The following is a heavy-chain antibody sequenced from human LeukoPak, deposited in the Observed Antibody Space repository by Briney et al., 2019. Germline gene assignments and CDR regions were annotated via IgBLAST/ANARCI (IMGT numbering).Heavy chain of an antibody. Sequence: PGGSLRLSCAASGFTFSNYGMHWVRQAPGKGLEWVAVIWDDGSNEYYADSVKGRFTIFRDYRRNTLYLQMNSLRAEDTAVYSCARDHSGTQDYWGQGTPVTVSS. D-gene: IGHD1-1*01. CDR2: IWDDGSNE. CDR3: ARDHSGTQDY. J-gene: IGHJ4*02. CDR1: GFTFSNYG. V-gene: IGHV3-33*08.